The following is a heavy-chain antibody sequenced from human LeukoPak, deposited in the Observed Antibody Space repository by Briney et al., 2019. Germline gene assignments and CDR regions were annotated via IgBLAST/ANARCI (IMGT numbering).Heavy chain of an antibody. CDR1: EFTFSSYA. J-gene: IGHJ6*02. Sequence: GGSLRLSCAASEFTFSSYAMSWVRQAPGKGLEWVTAISGSGGSTYYADSVKGRFTISRDNSKNTLYLQMNSLRAEDTAVYYCAIIAAADYYYYYGMDVWGQGTTVTVSS. V-gene: IGHV3-23*01. CDR2: ISGSGGST. CDR3: AIIAAADYYYYYGMDV. D-gene: IGHD6-13*01.